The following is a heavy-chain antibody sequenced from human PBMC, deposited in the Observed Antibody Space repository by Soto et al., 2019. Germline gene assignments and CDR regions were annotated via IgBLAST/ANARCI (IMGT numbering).Heavy chain of an antibody. CDR3: ATLTTVVTPGGY. D-gene: IGHD4-17*01. CDR1: GFTFDDYA. CDR2: ISWNSGSI. Sequence: EVQLVESGGGLVQPGRSLRLSCAASGFTFDDYAMHWVRQAPGKGLEWVSGISWNSGSIGYADSVKGRFTISRDNAKNSLYLQTNSLRAEDTALYYCATLTTVVTPGGYWGQGTLVTVSS. J-gene: IGHJ4*02. V-gene: IGHV3-9*01.